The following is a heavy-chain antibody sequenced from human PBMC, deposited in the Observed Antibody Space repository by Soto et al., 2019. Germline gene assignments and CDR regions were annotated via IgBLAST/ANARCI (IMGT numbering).Heavy chain of an antibody. CDR1: GYTFTSYG. J-gene: IGHJ4*02. Sequence: QVHLVQSGAEVKKPGASVKVSCKGSGYTFTSYGITWVRQAPGQGLEWMGWISAHNGNTDYAQRLQGRVTVTRDTSTTTAYMELRSLRSDDTAVYYCARGRYGDYWGQGALVTVSS. D-gene: IGHD1-1*01. CDR2: ISAHNGNT. V-gene: IGHV1-18*01. CDR3: ARGRYGDY.